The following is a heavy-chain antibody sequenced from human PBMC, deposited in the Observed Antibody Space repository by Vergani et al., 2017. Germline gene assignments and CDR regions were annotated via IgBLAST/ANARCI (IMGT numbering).Heavy chain of an antibody. CDR3: ARERGPRAFMVRGVRKVFDP. V-gene: IGHV4-34*01. Sequence: QVQLQQWGAGLLKPSETLSLTCAVYGGSFSGYYWSWIRQPPGKGLEWIGEINHSGSTNYNPSLKSRVTISVDTSKNQFALELSSVTAADTAVYYCARERGPRAFMVRGVRKVFDPWGQGTLVTVSS. CDR2: INHSGST. D-gene: IGHD3-10*01. CDR1: GGSFSGYY. J-gene: IGHJ5*02.